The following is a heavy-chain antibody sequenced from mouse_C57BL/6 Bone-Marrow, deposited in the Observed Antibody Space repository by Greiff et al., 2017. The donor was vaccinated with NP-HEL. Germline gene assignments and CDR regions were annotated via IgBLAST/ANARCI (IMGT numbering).Heavy chain of an antibody. CDR3: ARGHYGSPPWFAY. J-gene: IGHJ3*01. D-gene: IGHD1-1*01. CDR1: GFTFSSYA. Sequence: VQLKESGGGLVKPGGSLKLSCAASGFTFSSYAMSWVRQTPEKRLEWVATISDGGSYTYYPDNVKGRFTISRDNAKNNLYLQMSHLKSEDTAMYYCARGHYGSPPWFAYWGQGTLVTVSA. CDR2: ISDGGSYT. V-gene: IGHV5-4*01.